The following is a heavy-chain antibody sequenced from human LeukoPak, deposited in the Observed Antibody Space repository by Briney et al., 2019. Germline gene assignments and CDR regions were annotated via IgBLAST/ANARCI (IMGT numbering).Heavy chain of an antibody. D-gene: IGHD6-6*01. CDR2: IKQDGSEK. CDR3: ARGEWSSSPFDY. V-gene: IGHV3-7*01. Sequence: GGSLRLSCEASGFTFSSYWMSWVRQAPGKGLEWVANIKQDGSEKKYLDSVKGRFTISRDNAKNSMYLQMNSLRAEDTAVYYCARGEWSSSPFDYWGQGTLVTVSS. CDR1: GFTFSSYW. J-gene: IGHJ4*02.